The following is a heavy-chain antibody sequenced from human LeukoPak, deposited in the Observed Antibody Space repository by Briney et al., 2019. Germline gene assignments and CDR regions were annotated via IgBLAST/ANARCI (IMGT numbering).Heavy chain of an antibody. Sequence: SETLSLTCTVSAGSISSSSHHWGWIRQSPGKGLEWIGSIYYGRTIYYNPSLNSRVTISVVTSKNQFSLQLNSVTAADTAVYYCVRHDGRGGATMGALDSWGQGSLVTVSS. J-gene: IGHJ4*02. D-gene: IGHD5-12*01. CDR3: VRHDGRGGATMGALDS. CDR2: IYYGRTI. CDR1: AGSISSSSHH. V-gene: IGHV4-39*01.